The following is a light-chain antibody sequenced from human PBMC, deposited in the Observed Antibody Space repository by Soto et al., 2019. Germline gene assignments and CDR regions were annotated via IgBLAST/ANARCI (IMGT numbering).Light chain of an antibody. J-gene: IGKJ1*01. CDR1: QSVNSN. Sequence: EIVMTQSPATLSVSPGERATLSCRASQSVNSNLAWYQQKPGQAPRLLISGASTRATGIPARFSGSGSGIEFTLTISSLQSEDFAVYYCQHYNNLPLTFGQGTKVEIK. CDR2: GAS. CDR3: QHYNNLPLT. V-gene: IGKV3-15*01.